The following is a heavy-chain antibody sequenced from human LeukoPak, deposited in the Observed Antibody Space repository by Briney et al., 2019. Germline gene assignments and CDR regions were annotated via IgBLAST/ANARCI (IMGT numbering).Heavy chain of an antibody. CDR3: AREYIRGVFY. CDR1: GFTVSSNY. D-gene: IGHD3-10*01. Sequence: GGSLRPSCAASGFTVSSNYMSWVRQAPGKGLEWVSVIYSGGSTYYADSVKDRFTISRDNSKNTLYLQMNSLRAEDTAVYYCAREYIRGVFYWGQGTLVTVSS. CDR2: IYSGGST. J-gene: IGHJ4*02. V-gene: IGHV3-66*01.